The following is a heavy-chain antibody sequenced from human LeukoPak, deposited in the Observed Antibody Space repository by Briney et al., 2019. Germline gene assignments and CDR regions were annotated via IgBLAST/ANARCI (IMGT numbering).Heavy chain of an antibody. D-gene: IGHD3-9*01. J-gene: IGHJ4*02. CDR3: AGGLLRYSDY. CDR2: ISSSGSTI. Sequence: GGSLRLSCAASGFTFSSYETNWVRQAPGKGLEWVSYISSSGSTIYYADSVKGRFTVSRDNAKNSLSLQMNSLRDEDTAVYYCAGGLLRYSDYWGRGTLVTVSS. CDR1: GFTFSSYE. V-gene: IGHV3-48*03.